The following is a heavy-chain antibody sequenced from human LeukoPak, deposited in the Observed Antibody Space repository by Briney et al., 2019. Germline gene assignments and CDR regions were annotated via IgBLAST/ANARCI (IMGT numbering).Heavy chain of an antibody. CDR3: AKDSRRYCSSTSCYSGFDY. J-gene: IGHJ4*02. Sequence: GGSLRLSCVASGFTFSSHWMHWVRQAPGKGLEWVSGISWNSGSIGYADSVKGRFTISRDNAKSSLYLQMNSLRAEDMALYYCAKDSRRYCSSTSCYSGFDYWGQGTLVTVSS. CDR1: GFTFSSHW. V-gene: IGHV3-9*03. CDR2: ISWNSGSI. D-gene: IGHD2-2*02.